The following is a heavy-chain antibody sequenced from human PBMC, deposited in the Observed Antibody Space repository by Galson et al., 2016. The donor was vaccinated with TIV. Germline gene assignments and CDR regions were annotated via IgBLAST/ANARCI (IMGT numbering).Heavy chain of an antibody. Sequence: SETLSLTCTVSGASISSYYWSWFRQPAGKGLEWIGRIDTAGGTNYNPSLKSRVTVSVDTSKNQFSLKLSSVTAADTAVYYCARRTNSGPDNWFDSWGQGTLVTVSS. CDR3: ARRTNSGPDNWFDS. V-gene: IGHV4-4*07. D-gene: IGHD1-26*01. J-gene: IGHJ5*01. CDR2: IDTAGGT. CDR1: GASISSYY.